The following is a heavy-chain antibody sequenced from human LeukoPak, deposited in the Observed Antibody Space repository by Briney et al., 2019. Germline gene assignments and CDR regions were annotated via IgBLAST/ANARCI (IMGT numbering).Heavy chain of an antibody. Sequence: QPGGSLRLSCAASGFIFSGSAVHWVRQASGKGLEWIGRIRSKANNYATAYADSLKGRFTVSRDDSKNTAYLQMNSLKTEDTAVYYCARDSSSGGPFDYWGQGTLVTVSS. V-gene: IGHV3-73*01. D-gene: IGHD6-6*01. CDR1: GFIFSGSA. CDR3: ARDSSSGGPFDY. J-gene: IGHJ4*02. CDR2: IRSKANNYAT.